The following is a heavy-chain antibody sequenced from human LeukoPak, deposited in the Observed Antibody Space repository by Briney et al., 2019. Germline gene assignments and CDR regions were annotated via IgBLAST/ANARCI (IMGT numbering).Heavy chain of an antibody. V-gene: IGHV1-46*01. CDR3: ARDQEAFDY. CDR2: IYPRDGST. J-gene: IGHJ4*02. CDR1: GYSFTSNY. Sequence: PVASVKVSCKASGYSFTSNYIHWVRQAHGKGLEWMGMIYPRDGSTSYAQKFQGRVTVTRDTSTSTVHMELSGLGSEDTAVYYCARDQEAFDYWGQGTLVTVSS.